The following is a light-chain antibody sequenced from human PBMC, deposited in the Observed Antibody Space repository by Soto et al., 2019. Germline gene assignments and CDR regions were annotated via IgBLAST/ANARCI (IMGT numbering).Light chain of an antibody. CDR3: QQSYSTPFT. Sequence: DIQMTQSPSSLYASVGDRVTITCRASQSISSYLNWYQQKPGKAPKLLIYAASSLQSGVPSRFSGSGSGTDFTLSISSLQPEDFATYYCQQSYSTPFTFGPGTQVDIK. CDR2: AAS. J-gene: IGKJ3*01. V-gene: IGKV1-39*01. CDR1: QSISSY.